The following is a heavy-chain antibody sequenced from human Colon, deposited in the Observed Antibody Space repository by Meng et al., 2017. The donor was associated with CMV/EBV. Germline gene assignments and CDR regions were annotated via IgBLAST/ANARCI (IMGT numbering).Heavy chain of an antibody. Sequence: GESLKISCAASGCTFTSYWMSWVRQAPGKGLEWVANIKQDGSETYYVDSVKGRFTISRDNAKNSLYLQMNSLSAENTAVYYCARGASASYRTPPGYWGQGTLVTVSS. V-gene: IGHV3-7*01. CDR1: GCTFTSYW. J-gene: IGHJ4*02. CDR3: ARGASASYRTPPGY. D-gene: IGHD1-26*01. CDR2: IKQDGSET.